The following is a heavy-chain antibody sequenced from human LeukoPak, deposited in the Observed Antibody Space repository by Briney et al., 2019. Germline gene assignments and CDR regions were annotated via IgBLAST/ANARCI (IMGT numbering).Heavy chain of an antibody. V-gene: IGHV4-61*02. D-gene: IGHD2-21*01. CDR1: GGSISSGSYY. J-gene: IGHJ4*02. CDR2: IYTSGST. Sequence: SETLSLTCTVSGGSISSGSYYWSWIRQPAGKVLEWIGRIYTSGSTNYNPSLKSRVTISVDRSKNQFSLKLSSVTAADTAVYYCARVWGDCGGDCFYFDYWGQGTLVTVSS. CDR3: ARVWGDCGGDCFYFDY.